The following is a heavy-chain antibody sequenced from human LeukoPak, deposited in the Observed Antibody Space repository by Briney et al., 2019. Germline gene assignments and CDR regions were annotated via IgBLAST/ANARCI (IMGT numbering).Heavy chain of an antibody. J-gene: IGHJ1*01. V-gene: IGHV4-59*08. D-gene: IGHD3-22*01. CDR2: IYYSRST. CDR3: ARVVQSTDSSGFYLPEYFQH. CDR1: GGSISSYY. Sequence: NPSETLSLTCTVSGGSISSYYWSWIRQPPGKGLEWIGYIYYSRSTNYNPSLKSRVTISVDTSKNQFSLKLSSVTAADTAVYYCARVVQSTDSSGFYLPEYFQHWGQGTLVTVSS.